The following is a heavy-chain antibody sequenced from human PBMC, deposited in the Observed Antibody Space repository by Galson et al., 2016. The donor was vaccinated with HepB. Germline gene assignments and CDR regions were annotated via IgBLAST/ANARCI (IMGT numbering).Heavy chain of an antibody. CDR2: IKQDGSTK. D-gene: IGHD1-26*01. J-gene: IGHJ3*02. CDR3: ATDPPWDSDVFDI. CDR1: GFTFGSYW. V-gene: IGHV3-7*03. Sequence: SLRLSCAASGFTFGSYWMTWVRQAPGKGLEWVANIKQDGSTKYYVDSAKGRFTISRDNAKNSLCLQMNSLRVEDTAVYYCATDPPWDSDVFDIWGQGTMVTVSS.